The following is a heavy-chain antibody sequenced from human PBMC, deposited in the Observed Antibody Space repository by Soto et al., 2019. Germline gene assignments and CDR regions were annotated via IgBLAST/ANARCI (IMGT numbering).Heavy chain of an antibody. J-gene: IGHJ4*02. V-gene: IGHV3-15*07. CDR1: GFTFSTAW. Sequence: GGSLRLSCAASGFTFSTAWINWVRQAPGKGLEWVGRIKSQVNGGTPDFAAPVRGRFAISRDDSRSMVYLQMNRLKTEDTAVYYCAKDDSSGWYYFDYWGQGTLVTVSS. CDR3: AKDDSSGWYYFDY. CDR2: IKSQVNGGTP. D-gene: IGHD6-19*01.